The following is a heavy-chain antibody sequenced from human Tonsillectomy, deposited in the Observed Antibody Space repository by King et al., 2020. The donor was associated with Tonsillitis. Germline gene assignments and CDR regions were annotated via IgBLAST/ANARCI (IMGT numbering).Heavy chain of an antibody. CDR1: GFIFSSYP. Sequence: VQLVESGGGLVQPGGSLRLSCAASGFIFSSYPMHWVRQAPGKGLEYVSAISGNGGRTYYANSVKGRFTISRDNSKNTLYLQMGSLRTEDMAVYYCAREGEVTASPYFDYGGQGTLVTVSS. J-gene: IGHJ4*02. V-gene: IGHV3-64*01. CDR3: AREGEVTASPYFDY. CDR2: ISGNGGRT. D-gene: IGHD2-21*02.